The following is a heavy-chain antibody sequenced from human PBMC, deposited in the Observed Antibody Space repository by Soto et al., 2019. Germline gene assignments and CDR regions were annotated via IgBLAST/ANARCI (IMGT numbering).Heavy chain of an antibody. Sequence: SETLSLTCTVSGGSISSYYWSWIRQPPGKGLEWIGYIYYSGSTNYNPSLKSRVTISVDTSKNQFSLKLSSVTAADTAVYYCARGQAARPFYYYYYGMDVWGQGTTVTVS. CDR2: IYYSGST. CDR1: GGSISSYY. V-gene: IGHV4-59*01. J-gene: IGHJ6*02. CDR3: ARGQAARPFYYYYYGMDV. D-gene: IGHD6-6*01.